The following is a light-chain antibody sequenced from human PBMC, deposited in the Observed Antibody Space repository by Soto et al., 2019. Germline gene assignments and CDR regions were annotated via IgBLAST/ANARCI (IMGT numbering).Light chain of an antibody. CDR1: QSVPTNY. CDR2: GAS. Sequence: DIVLMQSPGTLSLSPGERATLSCRAGQSVPTNYLAWYQQKPGQAPMLLISGASTRATGIPDRFSGSGSETDFTLTINKLEPEDFAVYYCQQYGTSRRTFGQGTRVEIK. CDR3: QQYGTSRRT. J-gene: IGKJ1*01. V-gene: IGKV3-20*01.